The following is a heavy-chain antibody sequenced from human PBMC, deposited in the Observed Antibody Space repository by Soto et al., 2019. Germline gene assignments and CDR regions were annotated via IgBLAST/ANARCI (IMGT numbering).Heavy chain of an antibody. V-gene: IGHV3-33*01. CDR3: ARGLTGYSSGGFADYYYYYGMDV. CDR2: IWYDGSNK. D-gene: IGHD6-19*01. Sequence: PGGSLRLSCVASGFTFGSYGMHWVRQAPGKGLEWVAVIWYDGSNKYYADSVKGRFTISRDNSKNTLYLQMNSLRAEDTAVYYCARGLTGYSSGGFADYYYYYGMDVWGQGTTVP. CDR1: GFTFGSYG. J-gene: IGHJ6*02.